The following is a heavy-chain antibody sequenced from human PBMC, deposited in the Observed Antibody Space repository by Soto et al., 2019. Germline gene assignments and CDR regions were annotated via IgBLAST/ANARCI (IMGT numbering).Heavy chain of an antibody. CDR3: ARDRSSSWYNGTFYFDS. Sequence: VQLLESGGDLVQPGGSLRLSCVASGFILNNYAMSWVRQAPGKGLEWVSTIGGTDGDSDGVPWYEDSVKGRFTISRDSSANTLFLHMDNLGSEDTAMYYCARDRSSSWYNGTFYFDSWGQGTLVTVSS. V-gene: IGHV3-23*01. CDR2: IGGTDGDSDGVP. CDR1: GFILNNYA. J-gene: IGHJ4*02. D-gene: IGHD6-19*01.